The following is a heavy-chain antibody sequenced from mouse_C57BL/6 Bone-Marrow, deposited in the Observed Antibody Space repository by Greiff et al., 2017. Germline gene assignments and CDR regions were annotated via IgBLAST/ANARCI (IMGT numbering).Heavy chain of an antibody. CDR1: GFSLSTFGMG. CDR2: IWWDDDK. V-gene: IGHV8-8*01. Sequence: QVTLKVSGPGILQPSQTLSLTCSFSGFSLSTFGMGVGWIRQPSGKGLEWLAHIWWDDDKYYNPALKSRLTISKDTSKNQVFLKIANVDTADTATYYCARMEDTLYGYDERDAMDYWGQGTSVTVSS. J-gene: IGHJ4*01. D-gene: IGHD2-2*01. CDR3: ARMEDTLYGYDERDAMDY.